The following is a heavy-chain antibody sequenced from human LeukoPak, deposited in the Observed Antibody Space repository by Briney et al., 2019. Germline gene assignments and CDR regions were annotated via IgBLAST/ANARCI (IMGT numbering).Heavy chain of an antibody. Sequence: SETLSLTCTVSGGSISSYYWSWIRQPAGKGLEWIGRIYTSGSTNYNPSLKSRVTMSVDTSKNQFSLKLSSVTAADTAMYYCARDLSGYSSGWYLESYGMDVWGQGTTVTVSS. CDR3: ARDLSGYSSGWYLESYGMDV. V-gene: IGHV4-4*07. CDR1: GGSISSYY. CDR2: IYTSGST. J-gene: IGHJ6*02. D-gene: IGHD6-19*01.